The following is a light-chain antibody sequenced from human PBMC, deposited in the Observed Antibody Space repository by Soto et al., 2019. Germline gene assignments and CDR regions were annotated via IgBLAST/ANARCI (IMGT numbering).Light chain of an antibody. CDR2: DAS. J-gene: IGKJ2*01. V-gene: IGKV3-11*01. CDR3: QQRSNWPYT. CDR1: QSVSSY. Sequence: EIVLTQSPATLSLSPGERATLSCRASQSVSSYLAWYQQKPGQAPRLLIYDASSRATGIPARFSGSGSGTDLTRPISSLEPEDFAVYYCQQRSNWPYTFGQGTKLEIK.